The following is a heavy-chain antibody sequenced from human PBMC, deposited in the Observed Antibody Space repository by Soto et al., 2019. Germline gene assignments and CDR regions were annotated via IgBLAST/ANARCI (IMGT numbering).Heavy chain of an antibody. CDR1: GSTFSSYS. Sequence: PGGSLRLSCAASGSTFSSYSMNWVRQAPGKGLEWVSSISSSSSYIYYADSVKGRFTISRDNAKNSLYLQMNSLRAEDTAVYYCARDHELPAAMRHYYYYGMHVWGQGPTVTVSS. D-gene: IGHD2-2*01. V-gene: IGHV3-21*01. J-gene: IGHJ6*02. CDR2: ISSSSSYI. CDR3: ARDHELPAAMRHYYYYGMHV.